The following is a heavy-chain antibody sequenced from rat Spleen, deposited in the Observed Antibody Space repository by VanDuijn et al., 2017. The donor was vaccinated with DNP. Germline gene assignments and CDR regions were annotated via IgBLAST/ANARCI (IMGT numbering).Heavy chain of an antibody. Sequence: EVQLQESGPGLVKPSQSLSLTCSVTGYSITSNYWGWIRKFPGNKMEWMGNISYSGSTSYNPSHKSRISITRDTSKNQFFLQVNSVTTEDTATYYCARDGKLAYWGQGVTVTVSS. D-gene: IGHD5-1*01. CDR1: GYSITSNY. J-gene: IGHJ2*01. CDR2: ISYSGST. V-gene: IGHV3-1*01. CDR3: ARDGKLAY.